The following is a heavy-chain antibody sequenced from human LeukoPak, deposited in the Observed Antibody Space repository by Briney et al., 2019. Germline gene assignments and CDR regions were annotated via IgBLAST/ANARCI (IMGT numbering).Heavy chain of an antibody. J-gene: IGHJ5*02. Sequence: SGPTLFNPPQPLTLTCTFSGFSLSTSGVGVSWIRQPPVKALEWLALIYWNDDKRYSPSLKSRLTITKDTSKNQVVLTMPNLDPVDTATYYCAHRNSSSWPYNWFDPWGQGTLVTVSS. V-gene: IGHV2-5*01. CDR1: GFSLSTSGVG. CDR2: IYWNDDK. CDR3: AHRNSSSWPYNWFDP. D-gene: IGHD6-13*01.